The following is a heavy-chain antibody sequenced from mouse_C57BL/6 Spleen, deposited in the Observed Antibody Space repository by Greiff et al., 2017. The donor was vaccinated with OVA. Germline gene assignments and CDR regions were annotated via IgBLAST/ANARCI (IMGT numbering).Heavy chain of an antibody. V-gene: IGHV2-3*01. CDR3: AKIVAYYSNYGSPDYAMDY. J-gene: IGHJ4*01. CDR2: IWGDGST. D-gene: IGHD2-5*01. Sequence: VHLVESGPGLVAPSQCLSITCTVSGFSLTSYGVSWVRQPPGKGLEWLGVIWGDGSTNYHSALISRLSISKDNSKSQVFLKLNSLQTDDTATYYGAKIVAYYSNYGSPDYAMDYWGQGTAVTVSA. CDR1: GFSLTSYG.